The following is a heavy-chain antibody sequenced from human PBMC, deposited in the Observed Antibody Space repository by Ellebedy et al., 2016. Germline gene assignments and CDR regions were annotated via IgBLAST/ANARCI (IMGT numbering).Heavy chain of an antibody. Sequence: SETLSLXCAVYGGSTSGYHWGWVRQPPGRRLELLGYIRPSGSANYNPSLSGRVTMSLDTSNNQFYLKLGSVTAADTAVYYCTRLDYGDHFDNWGQGTLVTVSS. CDR1: GGSTSGYH. CDR3: TRLDYGDHFDN. J-gene: IGHJ4*03. V-gene: IGHV4-59*01. CDR2: IRPSGSA. D-gene: IGHD4-17*01.